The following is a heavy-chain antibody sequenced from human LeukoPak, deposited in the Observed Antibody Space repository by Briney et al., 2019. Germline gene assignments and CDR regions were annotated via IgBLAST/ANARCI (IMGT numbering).Heavy chain of an antibody. CDR1: GFTFSSYA. CDR2: ISGSGGST. Sequence: GGSLRLSCAASGFTFSSYAMSWVRQAPGKGLEWVSAISGSGGSTYYADSVKGRFTISRDNSKNTLYLQMNSLRAEDTAVYYCARGTLYYGSGIYPHPGKYYFDYWGQGTLVTVSS. D-gene: IGHD3-10*01. V-gene: IGHV3-23*01. J-gene: IGHJ4*02. CDR3: ARGTLYYGSGIYPHPGKYYFDY.